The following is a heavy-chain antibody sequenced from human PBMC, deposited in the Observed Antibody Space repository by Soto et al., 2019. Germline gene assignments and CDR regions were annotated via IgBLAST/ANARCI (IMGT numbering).Heavy chain of an antibody. J-gene: IGHJ6*02. CDR1: GVTFVTSC. Sequence: SLRLSCGAAGVTFVTSCIAWVSQATGKGLEWVSAISGSVGSTYYADSVKGRFTISRDNSKNTLYLQMNSQRAEDTAVYYCAKLEVPTVDYYYGMDVWGQGTTVTVSS. CDR2: ISGSVGST. CDR3: AKLEVPTVDYYYGMDV. V-gene: IGHV3-23*01. D-gene: IGHD4-17*01.